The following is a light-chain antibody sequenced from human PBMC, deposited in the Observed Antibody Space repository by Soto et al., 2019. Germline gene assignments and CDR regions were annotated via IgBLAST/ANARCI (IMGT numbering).Light chain of an antibody. J-gene: IGKJ1*01. CDR1: QSAGSTY. CDR2: GSS. Sequence: EIVMTQSPATLSVSPGETASLSCRASQSAGSTYLAWYQQQPGQAPRLLIYGSSNRATGIPDRFSGSGSGTDFTLTISRLEPEDFAVYYCQQYGSSSWTFGQGTKVDIK. CDR3: QQYGSSSWT. V-gene: IGKV3-20*01.